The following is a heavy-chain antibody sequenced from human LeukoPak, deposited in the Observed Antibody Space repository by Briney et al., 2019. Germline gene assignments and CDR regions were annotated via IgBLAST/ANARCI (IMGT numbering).Heavy chain of an antibody. J-gene: IGHJ4*02. CDR2: ISSSSSYI. D-gene: IGHD3-22*01. V-gene: IGHV3-21*01. Sequence: GGSLRLSCAASGFTFSSYSMNWVRQAPGKGLEWVSSISSSSSYIYYADSVKGRFTISRDKAKNSLYLQMNRLRAEDTAVYYCARDLAPYYYDSSGYYSGPFDYWGQGTLVTVSS. CDR3: ARDLAPYYYDSSGYYSGPFDY. CDR1: GFTFSSYS.